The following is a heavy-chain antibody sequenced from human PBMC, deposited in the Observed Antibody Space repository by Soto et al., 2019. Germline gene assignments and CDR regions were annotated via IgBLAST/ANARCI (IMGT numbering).Heavy chain of an antibody. CDR2: ISSSSSTI. J-gene: IGHJ4*02. D-gene: IGHD3-16*01. CDR1: GFTFSSYS. CDR3: ARVLRRSVDY. V-gene: IGHV3-48*01. Sequence: GGSLRLSCAASGFTFSSYSMNWVRQAPGKGLEWVSYISSSSSTIYYADSVKGRFTISRDNAKNSLYLQMNSLRAEDTAVYYCARVLRRSVDYWGQGTLVTVSS.